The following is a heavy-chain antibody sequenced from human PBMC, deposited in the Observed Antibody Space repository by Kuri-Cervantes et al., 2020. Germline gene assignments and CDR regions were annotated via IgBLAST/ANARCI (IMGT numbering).Heavy chain of an antibody. J-gene: IGHJ5*02. CDR1: GFTFSSSW. V-gene: IGHV3-52*01. CDR3: TTLYRVDP. D-gene: IGHD1-14*01. CDR2: IKCDGSEK. Sequence: GGSLRLSCAASGFTFSSSWMHWVCQAPEKGLEWVADIKCDGSEKYYADSVKGRFTISRDNSKNTLYLQMNSLRAEDTAVYYCTTLYRVDPWGQGTLVTVSS.